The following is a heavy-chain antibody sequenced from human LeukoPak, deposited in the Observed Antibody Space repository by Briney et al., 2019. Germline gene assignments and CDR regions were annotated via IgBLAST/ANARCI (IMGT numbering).Heavy chain of an antibody. V-gene: IGHV4-59*01. D-gene: IGHD7-27*01. J-gene: IGHJ4*02. CDR1: GDSIRSYY. CDR3: TRGAGLGKEFDY. Sequence: PSETLSLTCTVSGDSIRSYYWSWIRQPPGKGLEWIGYIYYSGDTNQNPSLKSRVTISVDTSKNQLSLKLTSVTAADTAVYYCTRGAGLGKEFDYWGQGTLVTVSS. CDR2: IYYSGDT.